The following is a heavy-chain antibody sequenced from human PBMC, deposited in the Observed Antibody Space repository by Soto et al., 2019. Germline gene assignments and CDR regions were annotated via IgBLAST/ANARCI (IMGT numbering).Heavy chain of an antibody. CDR3: AREVPDGTMVRVVTSRLDY. CDR2: IIPILGIA. J-gene: IGHJ4*02. Sequence: QVQLVQSGAEVKKPGSSVKVSCKASGGTFSSYTISWVRQAPGQGLEWMGRIIPILGIANYAQKFQGRVTITADKSTSTAYMELSSLRAEDTAVYYCAREVPDGTMVRVVTSRLDYWGQGTLVTVSS. CDR1: GGTFSSYT. D-gene: IGHD3-10*01. V-gene: IGHV1-69*08.